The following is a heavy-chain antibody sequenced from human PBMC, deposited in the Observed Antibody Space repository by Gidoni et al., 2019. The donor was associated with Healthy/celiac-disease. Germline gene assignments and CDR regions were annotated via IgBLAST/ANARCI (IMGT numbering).Heavy chain of an antibody. J-gene: IGHJ4*02. D-gene: IGHD6-13*01. CDR1: GYSCTSYW. V-gene: IGHV5-51*01. Sequence: EVQLVQSGAEVKKPGESLKISCKGSGYSCTSYWIGCARQMPGKGLEWMGIIYPGDSDTRYSPSFQGQVTISADKSISTAYLQWSSLKASDTAMYYCARRLRYSSSWYYFDYWGQGTLVTVSS. CDR3: ARRLRYSSSWYYFDY. CDR2: IYPGDSDT.